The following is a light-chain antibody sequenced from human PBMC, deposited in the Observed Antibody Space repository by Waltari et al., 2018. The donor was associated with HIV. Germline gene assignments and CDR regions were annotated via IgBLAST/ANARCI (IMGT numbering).Light chain of an antibody. CDR1: SSDVGGYNY. CDR3: SSYTSNITRV. CDR2: DVI. V-gene: IGLV2-14*03. J-gene: IGLJ3*02. Sequence: QSALTQPASVSGSPGQSITISCTGTSSDVGGYNYVSWYQQHPGKAPKLMIYDVINRPSGGSNRFSGSKSGNTASLTISGLQAEDEADYYCSSYTSNITRVFGGGTKLTVL.